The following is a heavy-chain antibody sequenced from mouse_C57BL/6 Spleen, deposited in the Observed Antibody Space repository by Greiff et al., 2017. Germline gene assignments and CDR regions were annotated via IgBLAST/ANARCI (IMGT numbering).Heavy chain of an antibody. J-gene: IGHJ4*01. Sequence: QVQLQQPGTELVKPGASVKLSCKASGYTFTRYWMHWVKQRPGQGLAWIGNINPSNGGTNYNEKFKSKATMTVDKSSSTAYMQLSSLTSEDSSVYYCARGLLHAMDYWGQGTSVTVAS. CDR2: INPSNGGT. D-gene: IGHD2-3*01. CDR1: GYTFTRYW. CDR3: ARGLLHAMDY. V-gene: IGHV1-53*01.